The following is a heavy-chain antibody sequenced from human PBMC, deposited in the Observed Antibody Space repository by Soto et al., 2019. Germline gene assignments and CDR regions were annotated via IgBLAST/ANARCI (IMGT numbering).Heavy chain of an antibody. CDR1: GYTFTGYY. CDR3: AKGGAIVAAGTRVYLYNAMDV. D-gene: IGHD1-26*01. CDR2: INPNSGDT. J-gene: IGHJ6*02. V-gene: IGHV1-2*02. Sequence: ASVKVSCKASGYTFTGYYVHWVRQAPGQGLEWIGWINPNSGDTYLAQRFQGRVTMNRDTSIGTAYMELRGLTSDDTAEYYCAKGGAIVAAGTRVYLYNAMDVWGQGTTVTVSS.